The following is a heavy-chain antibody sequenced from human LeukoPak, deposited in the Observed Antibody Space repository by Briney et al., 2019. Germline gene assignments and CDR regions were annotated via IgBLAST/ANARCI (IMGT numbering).Heavy chain of an antibody. Sequence: GGSLRLSCAASGFTFSSYEMNWVRQAPEKGLEWVSYISNSDGRTYYADSVKGRFTISRDNAKNSLYLQMNSLRAEDMAVYYCSRDRHCIGSTCYGLWGQGTRVTVSS. D-gene: IGHD2-2*01. V-gene: IGHV3-48*03. CDR1: GFTFSSYE. J-gene: IGHJ4*02. CDR3: SRDRHCIGSTCYGL. CDR2: ISNSDGRT.